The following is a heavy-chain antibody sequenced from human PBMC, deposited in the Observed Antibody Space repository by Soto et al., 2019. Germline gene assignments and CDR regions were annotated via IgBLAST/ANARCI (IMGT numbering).Heavy chain of an antibody. CDR2: ISAYNGNT. CDR3: ARDPGYCSGGTCYPRY. CDR1: GYTFTTYG. D-gene: IGHD2-15*01. Sequence: QVQLVQSGAEVKKPGASVKVSCKASGYTFTTYGISWVRQAPGQGLEWMGWISAYNGNTNYAQKLQGRATMTTDTSKSTASMELRSLRSDDTAVYSCARDPGYCSGGTCYPRYWGQGTLVTVSS. V-gene: IGHV1-18*01. J-gene: IGHJ4*02.